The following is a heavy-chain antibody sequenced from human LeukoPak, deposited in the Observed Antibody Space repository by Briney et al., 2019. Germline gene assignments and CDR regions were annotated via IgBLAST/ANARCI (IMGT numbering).Heavy chain of an antibody. CDR2: IWYAGSNT. CDR1: GFTFSSFG. CDR3: ARVGPYCSSSSCPSDDYCMDV. V-gene: IGHV3-33*01. J-gene: IGHJ6*04. D-gene: IGHD2-2*01. Sequence: GRSLRLSCAASGFTFSSFGMHWVRQAPGKGLEWVAVIWYAGSNTYSADSVKGRFTISRDNSKNTLYLQMNSLRAEDTAVYYCARVGPYCSSSSCPSDDYCMDVWGKGTTVTVSS.